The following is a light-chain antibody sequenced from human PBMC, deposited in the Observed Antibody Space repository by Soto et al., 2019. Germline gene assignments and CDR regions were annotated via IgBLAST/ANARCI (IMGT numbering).Light chain of an antibody. V-gene: IGLV2-8*01. CDR1: SSDVGAYKY. Sequence: QSALTQPPSASGSPGQSVTISCTGTSSDVGAYKYVSWYQQYPGKAPKLMIYEVTKRPSGVPDRFSGSKFGNTASLTVSGVPVEDVADYYGPPYVRLDLWVFSG. J-gene: IGLJ3*02. CDR2: EVT. CDR3: PPYVRLDLWV.